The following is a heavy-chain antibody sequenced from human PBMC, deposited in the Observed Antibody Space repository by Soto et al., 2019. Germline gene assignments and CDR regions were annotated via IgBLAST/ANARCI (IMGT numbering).Heavy chain of an antibody. V-gene: IGHV3-30*18. D-gene: IGHD6-19*01. CDR3: AKAPVAGPDY. CDR1: GFTFSSYG. Sequence: GGSLRLSCAASGFTFSSYGMHWVRQAPGKGLEWVAVISYDGSNKYYADSVKGRFTISRDNSKNTLYLQMNSLRAEDTAVYYCAKAPVAGPDYWGQGTLVTVSS. CDR2: ISYDGSNK. J-gene: IGHJ4*02.